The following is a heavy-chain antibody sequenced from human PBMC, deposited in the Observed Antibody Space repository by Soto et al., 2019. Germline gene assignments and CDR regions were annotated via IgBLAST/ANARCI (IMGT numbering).Heavy chain of an antibody. CDR1: GYHFKNWW. CDR3: ARSREYSFGYKSPFDV. CDR2: IYPADSDT. V-gene: IGHV5-51*01. Sequence: GESLKISCEASGYHFKNWWIVWVRQMPGKGLECMGIIYPADSDTRYSPSFQGQVTISADKSISTAYLQWNSLKASDTAICYCARSREYSFGYKSPFDVWGQGTTVTVSS. D-gene: IGHD5-18*01. J-gene: IGHJ3*01.